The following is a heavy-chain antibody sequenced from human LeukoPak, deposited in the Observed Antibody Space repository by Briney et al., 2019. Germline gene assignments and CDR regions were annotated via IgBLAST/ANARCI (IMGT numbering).Heavy chain of an antibody. J-gene: IGHJ4*02. CDR1: GFTFSSYW. CDR2: INTDGSST. D-gene: IGHD5-18*01. Sequence: GGSLSLSCAASGFTFSSYWMHWVRQAPGKGLVWVSRINTDGSSTSYADSVKGRFTISRDNAKNTLYLQMNSLRAEDTAVYYCAVRGYSYGPFDYWGQGTLVADSS. V-gene: IGHV3-74*01. CDR3: AVRGYSYGPFDY.